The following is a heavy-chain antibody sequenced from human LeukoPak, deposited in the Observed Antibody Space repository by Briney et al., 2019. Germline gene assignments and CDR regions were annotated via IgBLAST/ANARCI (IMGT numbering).Heavy chain of an antibody. CDR1: GGSISSYY. V-gene: IGHV4-59*01. J-gene: IGHJ4*02. CDR2: IYYSGST. D-gene: IGHD5-24*01. CDR3: ARGTTKRWPPDY. Sequence: SETLSLTCTVSGGSISSYYWSWIRQPPGKGLGWIGYIYYSGSTNYNPSPKSRVTISVDTSKNQFSLKLSSVTAADTAVYYCARGTTKRWPPDYWGQGTLVTVSS.